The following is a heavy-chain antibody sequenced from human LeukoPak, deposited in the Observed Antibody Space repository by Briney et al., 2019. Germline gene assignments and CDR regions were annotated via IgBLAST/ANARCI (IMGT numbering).Heavy chain of an antibody. CDR1: GYSFTSYG. Sequence: ASVKVSCKASGYSFTSYGISWVRQAPGQGLEWMGWISAYNGNTNYAQKLQGRVTMTTDAFTSTAYMELRSLRSDDTAVYYCARDRYYYDSSGYYPDFDYRGQGTLVTVSS. D-gene: IGHD3-22*01. CDR2: ISAYNGNT. CDR3: ARDRYYYDSSGYYPDFDY. V-gene: IGHV1-18*01. J-gene: IGHJ4*02.